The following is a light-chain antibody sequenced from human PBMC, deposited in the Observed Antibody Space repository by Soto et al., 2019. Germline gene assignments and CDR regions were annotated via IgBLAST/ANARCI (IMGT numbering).Light chain of an antibody. J-gene: IGKJ4*01. CDR3: QHRSHWPQGAT. V-gene: IGKV3-11*01. Sequence: EVVLTQSPATLSLSPGERATLSCRASQSVSTYLAWYQHKPGQAPRLPIYDASIRATGTPARFSGGASVTGFHFTISRLAAEVLVVYYLQHRSHWPQGATFGGGTQ. CDR2: DAS. CDR1: QSVSTY.